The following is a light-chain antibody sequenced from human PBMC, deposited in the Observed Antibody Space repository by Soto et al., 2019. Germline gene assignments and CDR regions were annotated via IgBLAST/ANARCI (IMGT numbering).Light chain of an antibody. CDR1: SGDIGSYNR. J-gene: IGLJ1*01. CDR3: SSYTNINTRACV. CDR2: EVT. V-gene: IGLV2-14*01. Sequence: QSVLTQPASVSGSPGQSFTISCTGTSGDIGSYNRVSWYQQHPGKAPKLIIYEVTDRPSGVFNRFSGSKSGNTASLTISGLQAEDEAEYYCSSYTNINTRACVFGTGTKLTVL.